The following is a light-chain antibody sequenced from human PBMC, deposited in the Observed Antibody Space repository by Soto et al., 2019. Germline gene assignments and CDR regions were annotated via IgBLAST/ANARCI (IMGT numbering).Light chain of an antibody. CDR2: VSS. Sequence: EIVLPQSPGTLSLSPGERATLSCRASQSVSSSYLAWSQQKPGQAPRLLIYVSSSMAAGIPDRCSGSGSGTEFTLTISRLETEDFAVDYCQQYGSSPYTFGQGTKLEIK. CDR1: QSVSSSY. J-gene: IGKJ2*01. CDR3: QQYGSSPYT. V-gene: IGKV3-20*01.